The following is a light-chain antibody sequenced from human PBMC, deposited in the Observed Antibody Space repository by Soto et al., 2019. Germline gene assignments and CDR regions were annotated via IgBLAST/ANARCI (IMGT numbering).Light chain of an antibody. CDR3: SSYTSISTPVV. CDR1: SSDVGTYNY. V-gene: IGLV2-14*01. J-gene: IGLJ2*01. CDR2: DVS. Sequence: QSALTQPASVSGSPGQSITISCTGTSSDVGTYNYVSWYQQHPGRAPKLMIYDVSHRPSGVSNRFSASKSGNTASLTISALQAEDEADYYCSSYTSISTPVVFGGGTKLTVL.